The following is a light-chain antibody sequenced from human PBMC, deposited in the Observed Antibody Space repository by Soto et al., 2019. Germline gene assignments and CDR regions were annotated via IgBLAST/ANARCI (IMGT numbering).Light chain of an antibody. J-gene: IGKJ5*01. Sequence: AIQLTQSLSSLSASVGDRVTITCRASQGISTLLAWYQQKPGKAPKVLIYESSLLQSGVPSRFSGSGSGTDFTLTISSLQPEDFATYYCQHFKSFPITFGQGTRLEIK. CDR1: QGISTL. V-gene: IGKV1-13*02. CDR2: ESS. CDR3: QHFKSFPIT.